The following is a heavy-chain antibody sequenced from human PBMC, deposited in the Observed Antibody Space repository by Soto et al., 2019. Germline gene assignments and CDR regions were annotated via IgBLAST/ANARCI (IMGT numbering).Heavy chain of an antibody. J-gene: IGHJ6*02. V-gene: IGHV1-2*04. Sequence: QVQLVQSGAEVKKPGASVKVSCKASGYSFTDYHIHWVRQAPGQGLEWLGRINPKSGGTSTAQKFQGWVTMTTDTSISTASMELTRLTSDDTAIYYCARGDSTDCSNGVCSFFYNHDMDVWGQGTTVTVSS. D-gene: IGHD2-8*01. CDR1: GYSFTDYH. CDR3: ARGDSTDCSNGVCSFFYNHDMDV. CDR2: INPKSGGT.